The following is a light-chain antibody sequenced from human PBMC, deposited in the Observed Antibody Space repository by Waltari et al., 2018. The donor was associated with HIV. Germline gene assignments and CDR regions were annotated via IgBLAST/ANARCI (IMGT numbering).Light chain of an antibody. J-gene: IGLJ2*01. CDR3: SSYTSSSTV. V-gene: IGLV2-14*01. Sequence: QSALTQPASVSGSPGQSITISCTVTSSDVGVYNYVSWYQQHPGKAPKLMIYEVSNRPSGVSNRFSGSKSGNTASLTISGLQAEDEADYYCSSYTSSSTVFGGGTKLTVL. CDR1: SSDVGVYNY. CDR2: EVS.